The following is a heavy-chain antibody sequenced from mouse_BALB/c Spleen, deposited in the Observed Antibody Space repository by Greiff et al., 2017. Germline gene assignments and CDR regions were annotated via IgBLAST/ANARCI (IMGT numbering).Heavy chain of an antibody. D-gene: IGHD3-3*01. V-gene: IGHV1-15*01. CDR2: IDPETGGT. J-gene: IGHJ2*01. CDR1: GYTFTDYE. Sequence: QVQLQQSGAELVRPGASVTLSCKASGYTFTDYEMHWVKQTPVHGLEWIGAIDPETGGTAYNQKFKGKATLTADKSSSTAYMELRSLTSEDSAVYYCTRGTPYYFDYWGQGTTLTVSS. CDR3: TRGTPYYFDY.